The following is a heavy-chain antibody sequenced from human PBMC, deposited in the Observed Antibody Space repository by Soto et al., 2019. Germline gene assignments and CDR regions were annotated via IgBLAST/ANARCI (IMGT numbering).Heavy chain of an antibody. CDR1: RFTFSSYA. Sequence: PGGSLRLSCTASRFTFSSYAMHWVRQAPGKGLEWVAVIVYDGSLKYYADSVRGRFTISRDNAKNSLYLQMDSLRADDTAVYYCARKSYSGDSGFYDYWGQGALVTVSS. J-gene: IGHJ4*02. D-gene: IGHD3-22*01. CDR2: IVYDGSLK. CDR3: ARKSYSGDSGFYDY. V-gene: IGHV3-30*04.